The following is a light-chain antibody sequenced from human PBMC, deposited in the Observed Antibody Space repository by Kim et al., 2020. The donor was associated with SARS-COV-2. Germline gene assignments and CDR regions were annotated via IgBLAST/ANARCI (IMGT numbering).Light chain of an antibody. J-gene: IGKJ4*01. V-gene: IGKV1-5*03. CDR1: QSTTAW. Sequence: ASVGDRVTITCRASQSTTAWLAWYQHKPGKAPKLLISKVSNLESGVPPRFSGSGYDAQFTLTITSLQPEDFGTYYCQQYHSYPMSFGGGTKVDIK. CDR3: QQYHSYPMS. CDR2: KVS.